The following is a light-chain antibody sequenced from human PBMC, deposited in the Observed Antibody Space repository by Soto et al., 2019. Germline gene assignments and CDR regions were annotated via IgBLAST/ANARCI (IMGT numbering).Light chain of an antibody. V-gene: IGKV3-20*01. CDR2: DAS. Sequence: EIVLTQSPGTLSVSPGERATLSCRASQTVGRNYLAWYQQKPGQAPRLLIYDASSRATVIPDKFSGSGSGTDFALTVSRVAPEDFAVYYCQQYATSPLTFGGGTKVETK. J-gene: IGKJ4*01. CDR1: QTVGRNY. CDR3: QQYATSPLT.